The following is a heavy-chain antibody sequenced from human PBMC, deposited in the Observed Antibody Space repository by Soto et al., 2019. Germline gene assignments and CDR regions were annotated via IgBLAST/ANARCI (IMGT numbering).Heavy chain of an antibody. V-gene: IGHV1-3*01. CDR2: INVGNGNT. Sequence: QAQLVQSGAEAKQPGASGSVSCKASGYTFTDFALHWVRQAPGQGLEWMGWINVGNGNTGYSRKFQGRVTNDRDMAATTAYIAVTSLTSEDTAIYYCAREGAHYAPFDLWCQGTLVTVS. D-gene: IGHD3-16*01. CDR3: AREGAHYAPFDL. J-gene: IGHJ4*02. CDR1: GYTFTDFA.